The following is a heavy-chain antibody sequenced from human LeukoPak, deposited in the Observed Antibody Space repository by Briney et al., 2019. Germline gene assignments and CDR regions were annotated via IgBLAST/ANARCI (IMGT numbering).Heavy chain of an antibody. CDR3: ARVSDSSSVGFGY. Sequence: PSETLSLTCAVYGGSFSGYYWSWIRQPPGKGLEWIGELRHSGSTNCNPSLKSRVTISVDTSKNQFSLKLSSVTAADTAVYYCARVSDSSSVGFGYWGQGTLVTVSS. V-gene: IGHV4-34*01. J-gene: IGHJ4*02. CDR2: LRHSGST. D-gene: IGHD3-22*01. CDR1: GGSFSGYY.